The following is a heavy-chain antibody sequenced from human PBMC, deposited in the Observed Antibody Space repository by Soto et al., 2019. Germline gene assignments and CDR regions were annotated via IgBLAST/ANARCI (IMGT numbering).Heavy chain of an antibody. V-gene: IGHV4-4*07. J-gene: IGHJ4*02. CDR3: ATVAGSFFDY. Sequence: SETLSLTCTVSGGSITDYYWTWIRQPAGKALECLGCIHSSGITNYNPSLKSRVTMSVDTSKNQFSLKLSSVTAADTAVYYCATVAGSFFDYWGQGSLVTVSS. D-gene: IGHD1-26*01. CDR2: IHSSGIT. CDR1: GGSITDYY.